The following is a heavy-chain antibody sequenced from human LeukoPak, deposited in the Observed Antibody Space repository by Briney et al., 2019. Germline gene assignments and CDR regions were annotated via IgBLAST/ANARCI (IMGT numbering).Heavy chain of an antibody. CDR1: SGSISSYY. CDR3: ARVSPVTTDAFDI. CDR2: IYYSVST. D-gene: IGHD4-17*01. V-gene: IGHV4-59*01. Sequence: SETLSLTCTVSSGSISSYYWSWIPQPPGKGLEWIGNIYYSVSTNYNPSLKSRVTISVDTSKNQFSLKLSSVTAADTAVYYCARVSPVTTDAFDIWGQGTMVTVSS. J-gene: IGHJ3*02.